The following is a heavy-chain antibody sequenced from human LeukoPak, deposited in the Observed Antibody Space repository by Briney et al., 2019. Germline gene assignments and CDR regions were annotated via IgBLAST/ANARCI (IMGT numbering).Heavy chain of an antibody. CDR2: ISSSSSTI. V-gene: IGHV3-48*01. D-gene: IGHD1-14*01. J-gene: IGHJ6*03. CDR1: GFSISNYN. Sequence: HPGGSLRLSCAASGFSISNYNMNWVRQAPGKGLEWLSSISSSSSTIFYADSVKGRLTISRDNAKNSLFLQMSSLRAEDTAVYYFATEPLYYYYMDVWGKGTTVTVSS. CDR3: ATEPLYYYYMDV.